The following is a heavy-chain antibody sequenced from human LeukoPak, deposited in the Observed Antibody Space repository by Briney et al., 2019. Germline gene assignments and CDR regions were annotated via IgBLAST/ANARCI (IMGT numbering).Heavy chain of an antibody. CDR3: ARGRYSGYTNWFDP. V-gene: IGHV3-48*03. CDR2: ISNSGSTI. Sequence: GGSLRLSCAASGFTFSSFDMNWVRQAPGKGLEWVSYISNSGSTIYYADSVKGRFTISRDNAKNSLYLQMNSLRAEDTAVYYCARGRYSGYTNWFDPWGQGTLVTVSS. CDR1: GFTFSSFD. D-gene: IGHD5-12*01. J-gene: IGHJ5*02.